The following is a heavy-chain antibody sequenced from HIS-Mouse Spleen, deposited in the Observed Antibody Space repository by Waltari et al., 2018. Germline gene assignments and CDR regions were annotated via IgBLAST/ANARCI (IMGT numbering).Heavy chain of an antibody. V-gene: IGHV1-8*01. CDR1: GYTFTSYD. D-gene: IGHD6-19*01. CDR2: RNPNNGNT. J-gene: IGHJ2*01. Sequence: QVQLVQSGAEVKKPGASVKVSCKASGYTFTSYDINWVRQATGQGLEWMGWRNPNNGNTGYAQKFQGRVTMTRNTSISTAYMELSSVTAADTAVYYCARHVLRNGRIAVADYWYFDLWGRGTLVTVSS. CDR3: ARHVLRNGRIAVADYWYFDL.